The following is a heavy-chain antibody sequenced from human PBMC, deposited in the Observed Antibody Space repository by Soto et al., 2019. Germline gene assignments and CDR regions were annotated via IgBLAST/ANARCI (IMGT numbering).Heavy chain of an antibody. D-gene: IGHD4-17*01. J-gene: IGHJ6*03. V-gene: IGHV1-58*02. Sequence: SLKVSCKASGFTFTISAMQWVRQARGQRLEWIGWIVVGSGNTNYAQKFQERVTITRDMSTSTAYMELSSLRSEDTAVYYCAADRLAVTTYYYYMDVWGKGTTVTVSS. CDR3: AADRLAVTTYYYYMDV. CDR1: GFTFTISA. CDR2: IVVGSGNT.